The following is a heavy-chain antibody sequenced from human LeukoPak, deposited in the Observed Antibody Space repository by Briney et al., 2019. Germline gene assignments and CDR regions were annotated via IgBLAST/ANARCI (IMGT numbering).Heavy chain of an antibody. Sequence: GGSLRLSCAASGFTFSSFSMNWVRQAPGKGLEWVSYISSSSSTIYYADSVKGRFTISRDNAKNSLYLQMNSLRDEDTAVYYCATAYYVWGSFDYWGQGTLVTVSS. J-gene: IGHJ4*02. CDR3: ATAYYVWGSFDY. V-gene: IGHV3-48*02. CDR1: GFTFSSFS. CDR2: ISSSSSTI. D-gene: IGHD3-16*01.